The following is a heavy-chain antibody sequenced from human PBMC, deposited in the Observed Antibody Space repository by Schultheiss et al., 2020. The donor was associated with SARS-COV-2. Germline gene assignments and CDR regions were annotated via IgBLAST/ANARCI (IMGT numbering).Heavy chain of an antibody. CDR2: ISSNGGST. D-gene: IGHD6-19*01. Sequence: GGSLRLSCAASGFTFSSYAMHWVRQAPGKGLEYVSAISSNGGSTYYANSVKGRFTISRDNSKNTLYLQMGSLRAEDMAVYYCARDRVAVAGRSWYFDLWGRGTLVTVSS. J-gene: IGHJ2*01. V-gene: IGHV3-64*01. CDR1: GFTFSSYA. CDR3: ARDRVAVAGRSWYFDL.